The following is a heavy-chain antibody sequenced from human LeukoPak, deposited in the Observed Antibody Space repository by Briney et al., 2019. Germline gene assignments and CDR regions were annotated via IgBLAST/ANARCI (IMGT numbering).Heavy chain of an antibody. CDR3: ARDRYSINYYYYMDV. CDR1: GYTFTSYG. CDR2: ISAYNGNT. V-gene: IGHV1-18*01. D-gene: IGHD6-13*01. J-gene: IGHJ6*03. Sequence: ASVKVSCKASGYTFTSYGISWVRQAPGQGLERMGWISAYNGNTNYAQKLQGRVTMTTDTSTSTAYMELRSLRSDDTAVYYCARDRYSINYYYYMDVWGKGTTVTVSS.